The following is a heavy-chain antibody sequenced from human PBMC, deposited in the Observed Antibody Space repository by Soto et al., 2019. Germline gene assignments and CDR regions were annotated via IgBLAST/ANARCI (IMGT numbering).Heavy chain of an antibody. CDR1: GGSISSSNW. J-gene: IGHJ5*02. CDR3: ATGRKNYYGSGSPYNWFDP. V-gene: IGHV4-4*02. D-gene: IGHD3-10*01. CDR2: IYHSGST. Sequence: PSETLSLTCTVSGGSISSSNWWSWVRQPPGKGLEWIGEIYHSGSTNYNPSLKSRVTISVDKSKNQFSLKLSSVTAADTAVYYCATGRKNYYGSGSPYNWFDPWGQGTLVTVLL.